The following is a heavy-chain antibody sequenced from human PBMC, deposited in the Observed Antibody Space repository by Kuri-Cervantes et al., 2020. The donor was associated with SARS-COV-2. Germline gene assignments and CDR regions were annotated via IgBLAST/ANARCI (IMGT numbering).Heavy chain of an antibody. Sequence: SVKVSCKASGGTFDSYTISWVRQTPGQGLEWMGGIITAFGTANYAQKFQDRVTLIADKSTSTVFMELSRLSSEDTAVYYCAKELLWFGDIHGGYFDYWGQGTLVTVSS. CDR1: GGTFDSYT. CDR3: AKELLWFGDIHGGYFDY. J-gene: IGHJ4*02. V-gene: IGHV1-69*06. D-gene: IGHD3-10*01. CDR2: IITAFGTA.